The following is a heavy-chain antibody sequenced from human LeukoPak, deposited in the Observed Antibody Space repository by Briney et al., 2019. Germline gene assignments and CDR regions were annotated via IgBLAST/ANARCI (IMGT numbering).Heavy chain of an antibody. CDR2: IIPIFGTA. CDR1: GGTFSSYA. J-gene: IGHJ2*01. D-gene: IGHD3-9*01. Sequence: ASVKVSCKASGGTFSSYAISWVRQAPGQGLEWMGGIIPIFGTANYAQKFQGRVTITADKSTSTAYMELRSLRSDDTAVYFCATALDWTVGKPFALWGRGTLVIVSS. V-gene: IGHV1-69*06. CDR3: ATALDWTVGKPFAL.